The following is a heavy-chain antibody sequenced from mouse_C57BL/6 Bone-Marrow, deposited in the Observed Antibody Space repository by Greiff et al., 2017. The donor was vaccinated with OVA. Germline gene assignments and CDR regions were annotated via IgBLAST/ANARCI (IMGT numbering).Heavy chain of an antibody. CDR1: GYTFTSYW. J-gene: IGHJ3*01. Sequence: QVQLKESGAELVMPGASVKLSCKASGYTFTSYWMHWVKQRPGQGLEWIGEIDPSDSYTNYNQKFKGKSTLTVDKSSSTAYMQLSSLTSEDSAVYYCASYDYDVGGAWFAYWGQGTLVTVSA. CDR2: IDPSDSYT. CDR3: ASYDYDVGGAWFAY. V-gene: IGHV1-69*01. D-gene: IGHD2-4*01.